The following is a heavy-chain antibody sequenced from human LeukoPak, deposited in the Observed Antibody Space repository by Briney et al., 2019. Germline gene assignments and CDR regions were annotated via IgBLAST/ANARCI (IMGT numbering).Heavy chain of an antibody. CDR1: GGSISSDY. J-gene: IGHJ4*02. CDR2: IFYSGST. V-gene: IGHV4-59*08. Sequence: SETLSLTCTVSGGSISSDYWSWIRQPPGKGLEWIGYIFYSGSTNYNPSLKSRVTISVDTSKNQFSLKLSSVTAADTAVYYCAKTTESRGYPFDLWGQETLVTVPP. D-gene: IGHD3-22*01. CDR3: AKTTESRGYPFDL.